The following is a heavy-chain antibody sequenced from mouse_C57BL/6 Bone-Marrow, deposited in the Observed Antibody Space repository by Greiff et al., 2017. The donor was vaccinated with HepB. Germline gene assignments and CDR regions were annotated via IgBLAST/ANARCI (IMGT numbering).Heavy chain of an antibody. V-gene: IGHV1-64*01. CDR1: GYTFTSYW. D-gene: IGHD2-2*01. CDR2: IHPNSGST. CDR3: AREKGSIYYGYSYAMDY. Sequence: QVQLQQPGAELVKPGASVKLSCKASGYTFTSYWMHWVKQRPGQGLEWIGMIHPNSGSTNYNEKFKSKATLTVDKSSSTAYRQLSSLTSEDSAVYYCAREKGSIYYGYSYAMDYWGQGTSVTVSS. J-gene: IGHJ4*01.